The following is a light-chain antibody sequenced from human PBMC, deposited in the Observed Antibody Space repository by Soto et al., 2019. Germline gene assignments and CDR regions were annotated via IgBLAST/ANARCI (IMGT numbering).Light chain of an antibody. CDR3: NSYTTRTTYV. Sequence: QSALTQPASVSGSPGQSIAISCTGSSSDVGAYNRVSWYQQSPDTAPKLIIYDVSDRPSGVPDRFSGSKSGNTASLTISGLQPEDEADYYCNSYTTRTTYVFXTGTKVTVL. V-gene: IGLV2-18*02. CDR1: SSDVGAYNR. CDR2: DVS. J-gene: IGLJ1*01.